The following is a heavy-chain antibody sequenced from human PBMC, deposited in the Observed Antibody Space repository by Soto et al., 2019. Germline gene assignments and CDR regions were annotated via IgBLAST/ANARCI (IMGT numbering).Heavy chain of an antibody. J-gene: IGHJ3*02. Sequence: ASVKVSCKVSGYTLTELSMHWVRQAPGKGLEWMGGFDPEDGETIYAQKFQGRVTMTEDTSTDTAYMELSSLRSEDTAVYYCATQYSSSWYGAFDIWGQGTMVTVSS. CDR2: FDPEDGET. CDR1: GYTLTELS. CDR3: ATQYSSSWYGAFDI. D-gene: IGHD6-13*01. V-gene: IGHV1-24*01.